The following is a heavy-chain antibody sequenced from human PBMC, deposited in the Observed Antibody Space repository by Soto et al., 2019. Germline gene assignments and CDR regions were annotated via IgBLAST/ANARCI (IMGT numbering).Heavy chain of an antibody. Sequence: GASVKVSCNASGYTFTSYGISWVRQAPGQGLEWMGWISAYNGNTNYAQKLQGRVTMTTDTSTSTAYMELRSLRSDDTAVYYCARDPYHVLMVNAPNLYGMDVWGQGTTVTVSS. CDR2: ISAYNGNT. CDR3: ARDPYHVLMVNAPNLYGMDV. D-gene: IGHD2-8*01. V-gene: IGHV1-18*01. J-gene: IGHJ6*02. CDR1: GYTFTSYG.